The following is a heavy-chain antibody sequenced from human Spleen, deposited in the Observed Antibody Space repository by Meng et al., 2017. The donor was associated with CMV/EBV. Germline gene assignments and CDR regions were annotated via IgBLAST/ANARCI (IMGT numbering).Heavy chain of an antibody. Sequence: GGSLRLSCVASGFIFSDSYMNWIRQAPGKGLEWISYISSSGRTIYYADSVKGRFTISRDNGKNSMHLQMNSLRAEDTATYYCARDTRTQGDFDFWGQGILVTVSS. J-gene: IGHJ4*02. D-gene: IGHD3-16*01. CDR1: GFIFSDSY. CDR3: ARDTRTQGDFDF. CDR2: ISSSGRTI. V-gene: IGHV3-11*04.